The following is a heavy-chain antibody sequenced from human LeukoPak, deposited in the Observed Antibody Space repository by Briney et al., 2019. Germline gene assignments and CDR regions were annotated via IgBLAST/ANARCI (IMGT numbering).Heavy chain of an antibody. CDR1: DYSISSGYY. CDR3: ARHMGPYYYDSSGVDY. D-gene: IGHD3-22*01. V-gene: IGHV4-38-2*01. CDR2: IYHSGSA. Sequence: SETLSLTCAVSDYSISSGYYWGWIRQPPAKGREWIGSIYHSGSAYYSPSLKSRLTISVDTSKNQFSLKLSSVTAADTAMYYCARHMGPYYYDSSGVDYWGQGTLVTVSS. J-gene: IGHJ4*02.